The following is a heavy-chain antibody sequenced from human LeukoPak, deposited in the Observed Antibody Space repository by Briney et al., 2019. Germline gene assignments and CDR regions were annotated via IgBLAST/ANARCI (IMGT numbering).Heavy chain of an antibody. J-gene: IGHJ4*02. Sequence: SETLSLTCAVYGGSFSGYYWSWIRQPPGKGLEWIWEINHSGSTNYNPSLKSRVTISVDTSKNQFSLKLSSVTAADTAVYYCAKRTYDILTGYYPGFDYWGQGTLVTVSS. D-gene: IGHD3-9*01. CDR3: AKRTYDILTGYYPGFDY. CDR2: INHSGST. CDR1: GGSFSGYY. V-gene: IGHV4-34*01.